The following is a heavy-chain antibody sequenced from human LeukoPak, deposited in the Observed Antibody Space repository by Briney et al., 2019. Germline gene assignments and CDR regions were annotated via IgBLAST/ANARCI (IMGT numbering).Heavy chain of an antibody. CDR1: GGTFSSYA. V-gene: IGHV1-69*05. D-gene: IGHD4-11*01. Sequence: RGSSVKVSCKASGGTFSSYAISWVRQAPGQGREWMGGIISILWTANYAQMFQGRLTINTDDSTSTAYMELSSLRSEDTAVYYCASREAIFDMTTVNYYYYKYVWGKGTTVTVSS. J-gene: IGHJ6*03. CDR3: ASREAIFDMTTVNYYYYKYV. CDR2: IISILWTA.